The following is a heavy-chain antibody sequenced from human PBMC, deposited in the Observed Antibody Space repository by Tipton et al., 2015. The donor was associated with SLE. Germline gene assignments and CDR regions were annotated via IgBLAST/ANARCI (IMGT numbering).Heavy chain of an antibody. Sequence: GSLRLSCAASGFTFSSYAMNWVRQAPGKGLEWVSVIYKDGSRTNYADSVKGRFTISRDESKNTLYLQMSSLRAEDAAVYYCAKDKYYGSGSSLFDYWGQGTPVTVSS. J-gene: IGHJ4*02. CDR3: AKDKYYGSGSSLFDY. V-gene: IGHV3-23*03. CDR2: IYKDGSRT. D-gene: IGHD3-10*01. CDR1: GFTFSSYA.